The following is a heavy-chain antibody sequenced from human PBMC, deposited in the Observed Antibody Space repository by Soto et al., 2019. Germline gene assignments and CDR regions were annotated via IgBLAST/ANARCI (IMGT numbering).Heavy chain of an antibody. V-gene: IGHV3-11*01. D-gene: IGHD2-15*01. Sequence: QVQLVESGGGLVKPGGSLRLSCAASGFTFSDYYMSWIRQAPGKGLEWVSYISGSGSTIYYADSVKGRFTISRDNAKNLLHLQMNSLRAEDTAVYYCASAVAASHSYYYHMDVWGKGTTVTVSS. CDR2: ISGSGSTI. J-gene: IGHJ6*03. CDR1: GFTFSDYY. CDR3: ASAVAASHSYYYHMDV.